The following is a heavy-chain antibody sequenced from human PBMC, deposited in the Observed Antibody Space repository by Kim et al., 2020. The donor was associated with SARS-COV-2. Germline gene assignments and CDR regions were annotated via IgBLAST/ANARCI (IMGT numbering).Heavy chain of an antibody. CDR3: ARDRAGGSYWFDP. Sequence: SVKVSCKASGGTFSSYAISWVRQAPGQGLEWMGGIIPIFGTANYAQKFQGRVTITADESTSTAYMELSSLRSEDTAVYYCARDRAGGSYWFDPWGQGTLVTVSS. J-gene: IGHJ5*02. CDR1: GGTFSSYA. V-gene: IGHV1-69*13. D-gene: IGHD1-26*01. CDR2: IIPIFGTA.